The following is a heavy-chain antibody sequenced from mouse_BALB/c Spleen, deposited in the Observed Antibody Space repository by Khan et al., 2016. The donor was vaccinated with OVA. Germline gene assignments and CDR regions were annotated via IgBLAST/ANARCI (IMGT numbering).Heavy chain of an antibody. CDR1: GFNIKDYY. CDR2: IDPENGNT. D-gene: IGHD2-4*01. J-gene: IGHJ3*01. Sequence: VQLQQSGAELVRPGALVKLSCKASGFNIKDYYMHWVKQRPEQGLEWIGWIDPENGNTIYYPKFQGKASITTDTSSNTAFLQLSSLTSEDTAVYYWARGGLRTWFVYWGQGTLVTVSA. V-gene: IGHV14-1*02. CDR3: ARGGLRTWFVY.